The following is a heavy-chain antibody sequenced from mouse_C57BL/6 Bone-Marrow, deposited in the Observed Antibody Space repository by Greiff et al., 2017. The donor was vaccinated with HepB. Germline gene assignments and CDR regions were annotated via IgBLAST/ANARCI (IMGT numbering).Heavy chain of an antibody. J-gene: IGHJ2*01. CDR3: ARHDTYYSNYKYYFDD. CDR1: GYTFTEYT. D-gene: IGHD2-5*01. Sequence: QVQLQQSGAELVKPGASVKLSCKASGYTFTEYTIHWVKQRSGQGLEWIGWFYPGSGSIKYNEKFKDKATLTADKSSSTVYMELSRLTSEDSAVYFCARHDTYYSNYKYYFDDWGQGTTLTVSS. CDR2: FYPGSGSI. V-gene: IGHV1-62-2*01.